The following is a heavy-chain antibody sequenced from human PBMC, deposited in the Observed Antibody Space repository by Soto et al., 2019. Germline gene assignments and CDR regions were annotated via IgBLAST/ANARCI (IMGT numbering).Heavy chain of an antibody. D-gene: IGHD3-22*01. CDR3: ARAREYYYDSSGYYYGLDY. Sequence: GGSLRLSCAASGFTFSSYAMHWVRQAPGKGLEWVAVISYDGSNKYYADSVKGRFTISRDNSKNTLYLQMNSLRAEDTAVYYCARAREYYYDSSGYYYGLDYWGQGTLVTVSS. J-gene: IGHJ4*02. CDR2: ISYDGSNK. CDR1: GFTFSSYA. V-gene: IGHV3-30-3*01.